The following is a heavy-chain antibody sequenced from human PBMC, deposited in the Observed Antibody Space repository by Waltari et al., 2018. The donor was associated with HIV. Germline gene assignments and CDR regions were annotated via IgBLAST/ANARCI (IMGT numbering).Heavy chain of an antibody. CDR3: TRNTCAGGSCSLGGYGLDV. J-gene: IGHJ6*02. CDR2: MFHTGRT. CDR1: GSSISVSGSY. D-gene: IGHD2-15*01. Sequence: QLQLQESGPGLVKPSETLSLNCSVSGSSISVSGSYWGWVRQPPGKGLEWIGCMFHTGRTFYNPSLKSRVTISLDTSSNQFSLKVTSVSAADTALYYCTRNTCAGGSCSLGGYGLDVWGQGTPVTVSS. V-gene: IGHV4-39*01.